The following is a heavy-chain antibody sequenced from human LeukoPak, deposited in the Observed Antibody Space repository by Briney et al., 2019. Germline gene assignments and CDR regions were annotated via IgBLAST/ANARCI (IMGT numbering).Heavy chain of an antibody. CDR2: IYHSGST. CDR3: ARGRDRTWGY. Sequence: PSETLSLTCAVYGGSFSGYYWSWIRQPPGKGLEWIAEIYHSGSTNYNPSLKSRVTISVDKSENQFSLKLTSVTAADTAVYYCARGRDRTWGYWGQGTLVTVSS. V-gene: IGHV4-34*01. CDR1: GGSFSGYY. D-gene: IGHD1-14*01. J-gene: IGHJ4*02.